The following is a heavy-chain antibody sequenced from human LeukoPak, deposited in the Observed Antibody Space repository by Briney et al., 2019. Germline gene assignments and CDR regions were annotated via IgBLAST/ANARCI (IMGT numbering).Heavy chain of an antibody. V-gene: IGHV3-20*04. D-gene: IGHD2-2*01. Sequence: PGGSLRLSCAASGFTFDDYDMSWVRQVPGKGLEWVSAINWNGASTGYADSVKGRFTISRDNAKNSLYLQVNSLRAEDTALYYCAREKYAYWGQGTLVTVSS. CDR3: AREKYAY. CDR1: GFTFDDYD. CDR2: INWNGAST. J-gene: IGHJ4*02.